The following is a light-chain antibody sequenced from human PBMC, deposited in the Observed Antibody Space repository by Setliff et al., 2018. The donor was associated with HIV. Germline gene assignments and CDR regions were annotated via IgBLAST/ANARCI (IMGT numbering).Light chain of an antibody. J-gene: IGLJ1*01. V-gene: IGLV2-23*02. CDR1: SSDVGNYNL. CDR2: EVR. Sequence: QSALTQPASVSGSPGQSITISCTGTSSDVGNYNLVSWYQQHPGTAPTLIIFEVRNRPSGVSSRFSGSKSGNMASLTISGLQGDDEADYYCCSYAGSGTNVFGTGTKVTVL. CDR3: CSYAGSGTNV.